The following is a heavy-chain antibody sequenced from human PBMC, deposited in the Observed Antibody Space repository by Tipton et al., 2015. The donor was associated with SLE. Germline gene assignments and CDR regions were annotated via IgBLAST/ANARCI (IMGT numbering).Heavy chain of an antibody. D-gene: IGHD2-2*01. CDR1: GGSISSSSYY. J-gene: IGHJ3*02. CDR2: IYYSGST. V-gene: IGHV4-61*05. CDR3: ASSGYAYDAFDI. Sequence: TLSLTCTVSGGSISSSSYYWGWIRQPPGKGLEWIGYIYYSGSTNYNPSLKSRVTISVDTSKNQFSLKLSSVTAADTAVYYCASSGYAYDAFDIWGQGTMVTVSS.